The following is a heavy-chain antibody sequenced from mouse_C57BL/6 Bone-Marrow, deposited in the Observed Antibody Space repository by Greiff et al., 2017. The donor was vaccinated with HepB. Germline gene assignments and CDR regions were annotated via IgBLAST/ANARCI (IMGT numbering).Heavy chain of an antibody. Sequence: QVQLKQSGAELVRPGASVKMSCKASGYTFTSYNMHWVKQTPRQGLEWIGAIYPGNGDTSYNQKFKGKATLTVDKSSSTAYMQLSSLTSEDSAVYFCAREGEDYYSKSYWYFDVWGTGTTVTVSS. CDR2: IYPGNGDT. CDR1: GYTFTSYN. CDR3: AREGEDYYSKSYWYFDV. J-gene: IGHJ1*03. D-gene: IGHD2-5*01. V-gene: IGHV1-12*01.